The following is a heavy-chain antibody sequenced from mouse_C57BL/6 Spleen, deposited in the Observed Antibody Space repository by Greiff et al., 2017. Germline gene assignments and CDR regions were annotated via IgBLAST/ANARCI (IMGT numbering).Heavy chain of an antibody. Sequence: EVKLVESGGGLVKPGGSLKLSCAASGFTFSDYGMHWVRQAPEKGLAWVAYISSGSSTIYYADTVTGRFTISRDNAKNTLFLQMTGLRSEDTAMYYCASFDYWGQGTTLTVSS. J-gene: IGHJ2*01. V-gene: IGHV5-17*01. CDR2: ISSGSSTI. CDR3: ASFDY. CDR1: GFTFSDYG.